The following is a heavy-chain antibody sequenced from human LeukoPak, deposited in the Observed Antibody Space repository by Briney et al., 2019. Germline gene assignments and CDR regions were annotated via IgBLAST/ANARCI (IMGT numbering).Heavy chain of an antibody. CDR3: ARLAYSSGWQGAFDI. J-gene: IGHJ3*02. V-gene: IGHV4-34*01. CDR2: INHSGST. D-gene: IGHD6-19*01. Sequence: PSETLSLTCAVYGGSFSGYYWSWIRQPPGKGLEWIGEINHSGSTNYNPSLKSRVTISVDTSKNQFSLKLSSVTAADTAVYYCARLAYSSGWQGAFDIWGQGTMVTVSS. CDR1: GGSFSGYY.